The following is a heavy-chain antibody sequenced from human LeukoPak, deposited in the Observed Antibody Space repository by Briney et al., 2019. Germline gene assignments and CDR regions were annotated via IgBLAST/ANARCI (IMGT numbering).Heavy chain of an antibody. D-gene: IGHD3-10*01. J-gene: IGHJ4*02. CDR2: ISGSAAAT. CDR3: AKRGPGSPQSGKYFFDY. V-gene: IGHV3-23*01. CDR1: GFTFSSYS. Sequence: GGSLRLSCAASGFTFSSYSMSWVRQAPGKGLEWVSAISGSAAATFYADSVKGRFTISRDNSRSTLYLQMNSLRAEDTAVYYCAKRGPGSPQSGKYFFDYWGQGTLVTVSS.